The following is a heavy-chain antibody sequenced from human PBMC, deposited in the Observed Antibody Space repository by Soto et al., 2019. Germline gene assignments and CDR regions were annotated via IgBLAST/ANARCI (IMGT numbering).Heavy chain of an antibody. CDR2: FNPSGLST. D-gene: IGHD6-19*01. CDR3: AKVTHSGPIAVAGPLGS. J-gene: IGHJ4*02. CDR1: GSITNHH. Sequence: QVHLVQSGAEVKKPGASVNVSCQASGSITNHHMHWVRQAPGQGLEWMGIFNPSGLSTTYAQKFQGRVTITRDTSTSTVYMELSSLTSEDTAVYCCAKVTHSGPIAVAGPLGSWGQGTLVIVSS. V-gene: IGHV1-46*01.